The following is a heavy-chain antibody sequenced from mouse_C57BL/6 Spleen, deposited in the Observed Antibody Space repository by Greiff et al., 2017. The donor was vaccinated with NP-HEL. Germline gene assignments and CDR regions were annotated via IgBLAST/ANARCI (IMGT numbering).Heavy chain of an antibody. CDR2: IDPETGGT. CDR3: TRGGGLRRYFDV. V-gene: IGHV1-15*01. D-gene: IGHD2-4*01. Sequence: VKLQESGAELVRPGASVTLSCKASGYTFTDYEMHWVKQTPVHGLAWIGAIDPETGGTAYNQKFKGKAILTADKSSSTAYMELRSLTSEDSAVYYCTRGGGLRRYFDVWGTGTTVTVSS. J-gene: IGHJ1*03. CDR1: GYTFTDYE.